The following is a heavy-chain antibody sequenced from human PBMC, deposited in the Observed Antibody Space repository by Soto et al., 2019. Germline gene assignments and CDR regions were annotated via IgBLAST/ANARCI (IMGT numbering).Heavy chain of an antibody. Sequence: GGSLRLSCAASGFTFISYDMHWVRHATGKGLEWDSAIGTAGDTYYPGSVKGRFTISRENAKNSLYLQMNSLRAGDTAVYYCARGGRGWGSNYDGAADYYYGMDVWGQGTTVTVSS. CDR3: ARGGRGWGSNYDGAADYYYGMDV. D-gene: IGHD4-4*01. CDR2: IGTAGDT. CDR1: GFTFISYD. J-gene: IGHJ6*02. V-gene: IGHV3-13*01.